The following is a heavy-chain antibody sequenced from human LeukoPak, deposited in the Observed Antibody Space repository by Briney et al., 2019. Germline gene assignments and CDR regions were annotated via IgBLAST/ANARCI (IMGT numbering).Heavy chain of an antibody. Sequence: GGSLRLSCAASGFTFSSYWMSWVRQAPGKGLEWVANIKQGGSEKYYVDSVKGRFTISRDNSKNSLYLQMNSLRAEDTAVYYCARAVPDLPYYYDSSCTYDYWGQGTLVTVSS. CDR2: IKQGGSEK. V-gene: IGHV3-7*01. J-gene: IGHJ4*02. CDR1: GFTFSSYW. CDR3: ARAVPDLPYYYDSSCTYDY. D-gene: IGHD3-22*01.